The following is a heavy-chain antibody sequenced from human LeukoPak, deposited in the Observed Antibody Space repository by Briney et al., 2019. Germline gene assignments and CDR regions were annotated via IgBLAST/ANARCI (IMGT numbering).Heavy chain of an antibody. J-gene: IGHJ4*02. CDR3: ARGSSGWYSIDY. V-gene: IGHV4-4*07. D-gene: IGHD6-19*01. Sequence: PSETLSLTCTVSGGSINNYYWSWIRQPAGKGLEWIGRIYSSGSTNYNLSLQSRVTMSVDTSKNQFSLKLSSVTAADTAVHYCARGSSGWYSIDYWGQGTLVTVSS. CDR2: IYSSGST. CDR1: GGSINNYY.